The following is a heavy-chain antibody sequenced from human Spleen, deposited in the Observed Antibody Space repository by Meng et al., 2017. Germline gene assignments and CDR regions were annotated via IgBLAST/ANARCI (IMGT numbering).Heavy chain of an antibody. Sequence: SETLSLTCAVYGGSFSGYYWSWIRQPPGKGLEWIGEINHSGSTNYNPSLKSRVTISVDTSKNQFSLKLSSVTAADTAVYYCARFPYYYDSSAYFDYWGQGTLVTVSS. V-gene: IGHV4-34*01. CDR1: GGSFSGYY. CDR2: INHSGST. CDR3: ARFPYYYDSSAYFDY. J-gene: IGHJ4*02. D-gene: IGHD3-22*01.